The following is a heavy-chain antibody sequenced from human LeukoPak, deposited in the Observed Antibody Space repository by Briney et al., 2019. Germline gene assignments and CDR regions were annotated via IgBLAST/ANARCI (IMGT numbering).Heavy chain of an antibody. J-gene: IGHJ6*03. D-gene: IGHD1-26*01. V-gene: IGHV4-39*07. CDR1: GGSISSSSYY. Sequence: SETLSLTCTVSGGSISSSSYYWGWIRQPPGKGLEWLGCIYYSGSTYYNPSLKSRVTISVDTSKNQFSLKLSSVTAADTAVYYCARGALGGFGGYYYYYMDVWGKGTTVTISS. CDR3: ARGALGGFGGYYYYYMDV. CDR2: IYYSGST.